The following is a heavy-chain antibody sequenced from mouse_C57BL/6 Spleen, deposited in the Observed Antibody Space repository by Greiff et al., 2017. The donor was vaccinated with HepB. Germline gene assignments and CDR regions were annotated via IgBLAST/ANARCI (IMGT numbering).Heavy chain of an antibody. CDR3: ARSYYDYGGYAMDY. CDR2: INPGSGGT. Sequence: QVQLQQSGAELVRPGTSVKVSCKASGYAFTNYLIEWVKQRPGQGLEWIGVINPGSGGTNYNEKFKGKATLTADKSSSTAYMQLSSLTSEDSAVYFCARSYYDYGGYAMDYWGQGTSVTVSS. J-gene: IGHJ4*01. CDR1: GYAFTNYL. V-gene: IGHV1-54*01. D-gene: IGHD2-4*01.